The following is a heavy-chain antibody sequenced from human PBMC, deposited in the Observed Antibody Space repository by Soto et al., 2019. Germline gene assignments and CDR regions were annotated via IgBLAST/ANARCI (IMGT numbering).Heavy chain of an antibody. Sequence: GESLKISCTGFGYTFTTFWISWVRQMPGKGLEWMGRIDPRDSQTNYSPSFQGHVTISVDKSISTAYLQWDSLKASDTAMYYCARLFCSTDTCDSCFDPWGQGTLVTVSS. J-gene: IGHJ5*02. V-gene: IGHV5-10-1*01. D-gene: IGHD1-26*01. CDR3: ARLFCSTDTCDSCFDP. CDR1: GYTFTTFW. CDR2: IDPRDSQT.